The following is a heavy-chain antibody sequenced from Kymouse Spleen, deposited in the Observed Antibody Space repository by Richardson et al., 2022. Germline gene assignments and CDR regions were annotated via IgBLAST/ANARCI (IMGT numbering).Heavy chain of an antibody. CDR1: GFTFSSYS. Sequence: EVQLVESGGGLVQPGGSLRLSCAASGFTFSSYSMNWVRQAPGKGLEWVSYISSSSSTIYYADSVKGRFTISRDNAKNSLYLQMNSLRDEDTAVYYCARGQSIAARPGNWFDPWGQGTLVTVSS. V-gene: IGHV3-48*02. CDR3: ARGQSIAARPGNWFDP. J-gene: IGHJ5*02. D-gene: IGHD6-6*01. CDR2: ISSSSSTI.